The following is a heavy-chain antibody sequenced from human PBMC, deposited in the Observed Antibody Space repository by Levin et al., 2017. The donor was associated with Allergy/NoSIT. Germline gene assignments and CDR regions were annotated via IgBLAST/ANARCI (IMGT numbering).Heavy chain of an antibody. V-gene: IGHV1-46*01. J-gene: IGHJ6*02. CDR2: INPSGGST. CDR3: ARGGCSGPSWSDSPVGIYYYYGVDV. D-gene: IGHD2-15*01. Sequence: ASVKVSCKASGYTFTSYYIHWVRQAPGQGLEWMAIINPSGGSTTYAQKFQGRVTLTRDTSTSTIYMDLSSLRSEDTAVYYCARGGCSGPSWSDSPVGIYYYYGVDVWGPGTTVTVSS. CDR1: GYTFTSYY.